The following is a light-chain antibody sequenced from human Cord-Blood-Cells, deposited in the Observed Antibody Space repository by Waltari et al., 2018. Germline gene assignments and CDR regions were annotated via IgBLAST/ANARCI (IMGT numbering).Light chain of an antibody. CDR1: SSDVGGTNY. CDR2: EVS. CDR3: SSYTSSSAV. J-gene: IGLJ2*01. Sequence: QSALTQPASVSGSPGQSITIPCTGTSSDVGGTNYVPWYQQHPGKAPKLMIYEVSHRPSGVSNRFSGSKSGNTASLTISGLQAEDEADYYCSSYTSSSAVFGGGTKLTVL. V-gene: IGLV2-14*01.